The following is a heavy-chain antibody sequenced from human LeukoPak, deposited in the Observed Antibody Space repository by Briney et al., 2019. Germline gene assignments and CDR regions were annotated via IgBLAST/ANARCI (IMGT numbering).Heavy chain of an antibody. Sequence: GGSLKLSCAASGFTFSGSAMHWVRQASGKGLEWIGRIRSKANSYVTAYAASVTGRFTISRDNAKNSLYLQMNSLRAEDTAVYYCARVSSGPRGVHWGQGTLVTVSS. D-gene: IGHD6-19*01. CDR1: GFTFSGSA. CDR3: ARVSSGPRGVH. V-gene: IGHV3-73*01. J-gene: IGHJ4*02. CDR2: IRSKANSYVT.